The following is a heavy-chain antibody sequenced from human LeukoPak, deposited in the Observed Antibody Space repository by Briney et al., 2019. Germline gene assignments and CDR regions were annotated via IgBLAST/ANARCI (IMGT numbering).Heavy chain of an antibody. J-gene: IGHJ5*02. Sequence: SETLPLTCTVSGGSISSYYWSWIRQPPGNGLAWIGCIYYSGSTNYNPSLKSRVTISVDTSKNQFSLKLSSVTAADTAVYYFASLQWLPGWFDPWGQGTLVTVSS. D-gene: IGHD6-19*01. V-gene: IGHV4-59*01. CDR1: GGSISSYY. CDR3: ASLQWLPGWFDP. CDR2: IYYSGST.